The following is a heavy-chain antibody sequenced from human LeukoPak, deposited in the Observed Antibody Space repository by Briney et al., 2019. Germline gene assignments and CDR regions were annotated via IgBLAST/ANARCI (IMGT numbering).Heavy chain of an antibody. CDR2: ISGSGSIT. V-gene: IGHV3-23*01. CDR3: ARGDFWSGYPHDY. J-gene: IGHJ4*02. D-gene: IGHD3-3*01. Sequence: GGSLRLSCEASGFTFSTYAMSWVRQAPGKGLEWVSGISGSGSITYYADSVKGRFTISRDNAKNSLYLQMNSLRAEDTAVYYCARGDFWSGYPHDYWGQGTLVTVSS. CDR1: GFTFSTYA.